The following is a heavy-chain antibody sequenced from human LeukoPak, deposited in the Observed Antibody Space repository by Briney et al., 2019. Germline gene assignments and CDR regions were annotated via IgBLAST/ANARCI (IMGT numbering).Heavy chain of an antibody. CDR3: ARVAEAAAFDY. J-gene: IGHJ4*02. CDR2: ISRSGRHI. V-gene: IGHV3-21*01. D-gene: IGHD6-13*01. Sequence: GGSLRLSCAASGFTFSTYSMNWVRQAPGKGLEWVSSISRSGRHIYCADSMKGRFTISRDNAKNSLYLQMNGLRAEDTAVYYCARVAEAAAFDYWGQRTLVTVSS. CDR1: GFTFSTYS.